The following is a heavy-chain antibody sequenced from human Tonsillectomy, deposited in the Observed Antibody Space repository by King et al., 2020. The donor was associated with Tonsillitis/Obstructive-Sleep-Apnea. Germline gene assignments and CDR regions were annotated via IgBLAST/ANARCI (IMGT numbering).Heavy chain of an antibody. Sequence: QLVQSGSELKKPGASVKVSCKASGYTFTSYAMNWVRQAPGQGLEWLGGINTNTGNPMYAQGFTGRFVFSLDTSVSTAYLQINGLKAEDTALYYCARDPRVAVAGSFDYWGQGTLVTVSS. CDR1: GYTFTSYA. D-gene: IGHD6-19*01. V-gene: IGHV7-4-1*02. J-gene: IGHJ4*02. CDR3: ARDPRVAVAGSFDY. CDR2: INTNTGNP.